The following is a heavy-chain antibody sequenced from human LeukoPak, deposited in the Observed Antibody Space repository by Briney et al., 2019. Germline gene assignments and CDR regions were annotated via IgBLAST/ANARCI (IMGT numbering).Heavy chain of an antibody. J-gene: IGHJ4*02. Sequence: GGSLRLSCAASGFTFSSYWMSWVRQAPGKGLGWGANIKKDGSEKYYVESVKGGFTISRDNAKNSLYLQMNSLRAEDTAVYYCARGAYYDFWSGSGGFDYWGQGTLVTVSS. V-gene: IGHV3-7*01. CDR1: GFTFSSYW. CDR3: ARGAYYDFWSGSGGFDY. D-gene: IGHD3-3*01. CDR2: IKKDGSEK.